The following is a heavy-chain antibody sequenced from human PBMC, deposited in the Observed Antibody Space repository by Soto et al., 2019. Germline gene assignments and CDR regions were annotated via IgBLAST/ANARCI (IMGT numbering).Heavy chain of an antibody. V-gene: IGHV3-23*01. Sequence: GGSLRLSCAASGFTFSSYAMSWVRQAPGKGLEWVSAISGSGGSTYYADSVKGRFTISRDNSKNTLYLQMNSLRAEDTAVYYCAKVTVPYYYGSGSYYNVYYYYGMDVWGQGTTVTVSS. D-gene: IGHD3-10*01. CDR1: GFTFSSYA. CDR3: AKVTVPYYYGSGSYYNVYYYYGMDV. CDR2: ISGSGGST. J-gene: IGHJ6*02.